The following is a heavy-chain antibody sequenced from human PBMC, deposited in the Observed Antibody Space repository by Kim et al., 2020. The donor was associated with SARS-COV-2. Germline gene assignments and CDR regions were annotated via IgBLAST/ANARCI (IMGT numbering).Heavy chain of an antibody. CDR1: GYTFTSYA. CDR2: INTNTGNP. CDR3: ARPAYYDYVWGSYRYDYYYDGMDV. J-gene: IGHJ6*02. V-gene: IGHV7-4-1*02. D-gene: IGHD3-16*02. Sequence: ASVKVSCKASGYTFTSYAMNWVRQAPGQGLEWMGWINTNTGNPTYAQGFTGRFVFSLDTSVSTAYLQISSLKAEDTAVYYCARPAYYDYVWGSYRYDYYYDGMDVWGQGTTVTVSS.